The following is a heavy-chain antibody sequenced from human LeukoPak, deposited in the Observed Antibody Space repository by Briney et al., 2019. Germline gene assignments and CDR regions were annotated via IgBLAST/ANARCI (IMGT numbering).Heavy chain of an antibody. CDR3: ASGGVAAYDY. CDR1: GFTFTDYY. V-gene: IGHV3-11*04. D-gene: IGHD6-13*01. CDR2: ITNSGTTI. Sequence: GGSLRLSCAASGFTFTDYYMSWIRQAPGKGLERVSYITNSGTTIYYADSVKGRFTISRDNAKNSLYLQMNSLRAEDTAVYYCASGGVAAYDYWGQGTLVTVSS. J-gene: IGHJ4*02.